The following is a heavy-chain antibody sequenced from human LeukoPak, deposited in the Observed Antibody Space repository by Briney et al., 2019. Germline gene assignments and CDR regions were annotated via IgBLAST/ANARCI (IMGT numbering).Heavy chain of an antibody. CDR2: ISGSGGST. J-gene: IGHJ3*02. V-gene: IGHV3-23*01. CDR1: GFTFSSYA. CDR3: AKVRRRITIFGVVIFGAFDI. Sequence: GGSLRLSCAASGFTFSSYAMSWVRQAPGKGLEWVSAISGSGGSTYYADPVKGRFTISRDNSKNTLYLQMNSLRAEDTAVYYCAKVRRRITIFGVVIFGAFDIWGQGTMVTVSS. D-gene: IGHD3-3*01.